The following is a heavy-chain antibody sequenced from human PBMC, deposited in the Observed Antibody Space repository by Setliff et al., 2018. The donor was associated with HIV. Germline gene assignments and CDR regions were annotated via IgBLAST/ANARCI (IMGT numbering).Heavy chain of an antibody. CDR3: ARQTLLGKVAVAAYDY. J-gene: IGHJ4*02. Sequence: SETLSLTCTVSGASIGSVNYYWGWFRQPPGKGLEWIGSVSYSGTTYYNPSLQSRVTVSGDTSKNQFSLNLNSVTAADTAVYYCARQTLLGKVAVAAYDYWGQGTLVTVSS. CDR1: GASIGSVNYY. V-gene: IGHV4-39*01. D-gene: IGHD6-19*01. CDR2: VSYSGTT.